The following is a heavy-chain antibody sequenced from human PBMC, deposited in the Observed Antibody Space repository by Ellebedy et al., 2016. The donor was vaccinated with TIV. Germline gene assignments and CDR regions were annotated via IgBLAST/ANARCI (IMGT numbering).Heavy chain of an antibody. J-gene: IGHJ4*02. V-gene: IGHV3-72*01. D-gene: IGHD1-26*01. Sequence: PGGSLRLSCAASGFTFSDHYMDWVRQAPGMGLEWVGRIRNKANSYGTEYVASVRGRFLISRDDSKNSLYLQMNSLKTEDTAVYYCNRVHLGATTRFLDYWGQGTLVTVSS. CDR3: NRVHLGATTRFLDY. CDR1: GFTFSDHY. CDR2: IRNKANSYGT.